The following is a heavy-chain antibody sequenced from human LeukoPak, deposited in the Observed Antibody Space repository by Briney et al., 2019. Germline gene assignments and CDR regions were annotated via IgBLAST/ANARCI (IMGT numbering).Heavy chain of an antibody. CDR3: ASASDYCSGGSCSTYGYWFDP. V-gene: IGHV1-69*13. J-gene: IGHJ5*02. D-gene: IGHD2-15*01. Sequence: SVKVSCKASGGTFSSYAISWVRQAPGQGLEWMGGIIPIFGTANYAQKFQGRVTITADESTSTAYMEPSSLRSEDTAVYYCASASDYCSGGSCSTYGYWFDPWGQGTLVTVSS. CDR2: IIPIFGTA. CDR1: GGTFSSYA.